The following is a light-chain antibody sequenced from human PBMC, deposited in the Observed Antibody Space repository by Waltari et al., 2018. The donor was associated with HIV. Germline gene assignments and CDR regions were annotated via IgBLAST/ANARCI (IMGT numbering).Light chain of an antibody. CDR1: SSNIEATG. Sequence: SVLTQPPSASGTPGQRVTISCSTISSNIEATGVSWYQQLPGTAPKLLVYSNIHRPSGVPDRFSGSKSGTSASLAISGLQSDDEADYYCATWDDNLNGRVFGTGTKVTVL. CDR3: ATWDDNLNGRV. CDR2: SNI. V-gene: IGLV1-44*01. J-gene: IGLJ1*01.